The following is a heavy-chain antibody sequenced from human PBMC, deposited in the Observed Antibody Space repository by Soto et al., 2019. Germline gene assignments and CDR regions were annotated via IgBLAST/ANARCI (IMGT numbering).Heavy chain of an antibody. Sequence: QVQLVQSGAEVKKPGASVKVSCKASGYTFTSYAMHWVRQAPGQRLEWMGWINAGNGNTKYSQKFQGRVTITRDTAATTAYMPLSSLSSEDTALYYFAIDLGGSPDYWAQGTLVTVSS. J-gene: IGHJ4*02. V-gene: IGHV1-3*01. CDR2: INAGNGNT. CDR3: AIDLGGSPDY. CDR1: GYTFTSYA.